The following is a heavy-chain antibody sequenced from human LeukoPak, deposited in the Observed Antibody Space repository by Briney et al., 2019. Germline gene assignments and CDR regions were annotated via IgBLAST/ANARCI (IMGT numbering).Heavy chain of an antibody. V-gene: IGHV4-39*01. CDR1: GGSISSSSYY. J-gene: IGHJ4*02. CDR2: IYYSGIT. CDR3: ARPSGYSGYDYGY. D-gene: IGHD5-12*01. Sequence: SETLSLTCTVSGGSISSSSYYWGWIRQPPGKGLEWIGSIYYSGITYYNPSLKSRVTISVDTSKNQFSLKLSSVTAADTAVYYCARPSGYSGYDYGYWGQGTVVTVSS.